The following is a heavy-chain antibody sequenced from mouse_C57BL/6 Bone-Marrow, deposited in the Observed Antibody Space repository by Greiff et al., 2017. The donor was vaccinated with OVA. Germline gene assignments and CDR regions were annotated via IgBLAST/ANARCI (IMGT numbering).Heavy chain of an antibody. J-gene: IGHJ3*01. V-gene: IGHV1-55*01. CDR1: GYTFTSYW. CDR2: IYPGSGST. Sequence: QVHVKQPGAELVKPGASVKMSCKASGYTFTSYWITWVKQRPGQGLEWIGDIYPGSGSTNYNEKFKSKATLTVDTSSSTAYMQLSSLTSEDSAVYYCARFPPWFAYWGQGTLVTVSA. CDR3: ARFPPWFAY.